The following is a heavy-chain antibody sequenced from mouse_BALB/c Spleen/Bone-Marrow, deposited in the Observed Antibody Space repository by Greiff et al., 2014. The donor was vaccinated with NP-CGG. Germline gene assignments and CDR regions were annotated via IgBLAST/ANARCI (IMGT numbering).Heavy chain of an antibody. Sequence: EVMLVESGAELVKPGASVKLSCTASGFNIKDTYMHWVKQRPEQGLEWIGRIDPANGNTKYDPKFQGKATITADTSSNTAHLRLSSLTSEDTAVYYCARWEYYAMDYWGQGTSVTVSS. V-gene: IGHV14-3*02. CDR2: IDPANGNT. CDR1: GFNIKDTY. CDR3: ARWEYYAMDY. D-gene: IGHD4-1*01. J-gene: IGHJ4*01.